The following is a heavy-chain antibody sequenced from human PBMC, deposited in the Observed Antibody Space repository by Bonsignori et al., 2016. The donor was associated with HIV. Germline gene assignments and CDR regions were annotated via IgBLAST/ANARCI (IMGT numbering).Heavy chain of an antibody. V-gene: IGHV3-23*03. CDR3: AKGTSGSYYLYNY. Sequence: WIRQPPGKGLEWVSVIYSGGSSTYYADSVKGRFTISRDNSKNTLYLQMNSLRAEDTAVYYCAKGTSGSYYLYNYWGQGTLVTVSS. CDR2: IYSGGSST. D-gene: IGHD1-26*01. J-gene: IGHJ4*02.